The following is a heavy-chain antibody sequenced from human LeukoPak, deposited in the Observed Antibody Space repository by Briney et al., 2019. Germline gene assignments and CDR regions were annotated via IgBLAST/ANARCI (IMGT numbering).Heavy chain of an antibody. CDR2: INHSGST. CDR3: ARVSCSGGSCYSPYYYYYGMDV. Sequence: PSETLSLTCAVYGGSFSGYYWSWIRQPPGKGLEWIGEINHSGSTNYNPSLKSRVTISVDTSKNQFPLKLSSVTAADTAVYYCARVSCSGGSCYSPYYYYYGMDVWGQGTTVTVSS. J-gene: IGHJ6*02. D-gene: IGHD2-15*01. CDR1: GGSFSGYY. V-gene: IGHV4-34*01.